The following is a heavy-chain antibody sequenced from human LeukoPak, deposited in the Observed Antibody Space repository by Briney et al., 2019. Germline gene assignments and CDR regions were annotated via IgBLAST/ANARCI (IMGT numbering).Heavy chain of an antibody. CDR3: ARMVRLDY. D-gene: IGHD3-10*01. CDR1: GFTLSNSW. J-gene: IGHJ4*02. CDR2: IKQDGSVK. Sequence: GGSLRLSCAASGFTLSNSWMSWVRQAPGKGLEWVANIKQDGSVKYYVDSVKGRFSTSRDNAKNSLYLQMNSLRAEDTAVYYCARMVRLDYWGQGTLVTVSS. V-gene: IGHV3-7*02.